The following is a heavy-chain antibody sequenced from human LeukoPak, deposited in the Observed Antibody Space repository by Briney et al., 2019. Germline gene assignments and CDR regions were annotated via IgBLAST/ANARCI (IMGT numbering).Heavy chain of an antibody. CDR3: ARRSGNWYYFDY. V-gene: IGHV1-18*01. CDR1: GYTFTSYG. Sequence: ASVKVSCKASGYTFTSYGISWVRQAPGQGLEWMGGITTYNGDSNYAQNLQGRVTMTTDTSTTTAYMELRSLRSDDTAVYYCARRSGNWYYFDYWGQGTLVTVSS. J-gene: IGHJ4*02. D-gene: IGHD6-13*01. CDR2: ITTYNGDS.